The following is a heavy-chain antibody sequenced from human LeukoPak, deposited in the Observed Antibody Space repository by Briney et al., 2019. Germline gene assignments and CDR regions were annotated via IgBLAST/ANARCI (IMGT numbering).Heavy chain of an antibody. J-gene: IGHJ4*02. Sequence: PGGSLRLSCAASGFTFSTYDISWVRQAPGQGLEWVSTFSSSGDITYYADSVKGRFTISRDNSKNTLYLQMNSLRAEDTAVYYCAKGGFDWFGDDYWGQGTLVTVSS. V-gene: IGHV3-23*01. CDR3: AKGGFDWFGDDY. CDR1: GFTFSTYD. D-gene: IGHD3-10*01. CDR2: FSSSGDIT.